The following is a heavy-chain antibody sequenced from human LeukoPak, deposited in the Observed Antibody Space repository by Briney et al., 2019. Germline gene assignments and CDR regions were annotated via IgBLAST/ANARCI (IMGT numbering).Heavy chain of an antibody. CDR3: ARVSSGYYPLIDY. J-gene: IGHJ4*02. V-gene: IGHV4-59*01. Sequence: SETLSLTCTVSGGSISSYYWNWIRQSPGKGLEWIGYIYYSGSTNYNPSLKSRVTISVDTSKNQFSLKLSSVTAADTAVYYCARVSSGYYPLIDYWGQGTLVTVSS. CDR1: GGSISSYY. CDR2: IYYSGST. D-gene: IGHD3-22*01.